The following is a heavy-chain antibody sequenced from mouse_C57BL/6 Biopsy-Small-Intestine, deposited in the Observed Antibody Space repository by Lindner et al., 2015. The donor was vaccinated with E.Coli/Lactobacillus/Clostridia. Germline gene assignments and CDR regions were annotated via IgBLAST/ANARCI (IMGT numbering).Heavy chain of an antibody. CDR2: INPGSGAT. Sequence: VQLQESGAELVRPGTSVKVSCKASGYAFTNYLIEWVNQRPGQGLEWIGVINPGSGATNYNEKFKGKATLTADKSSSTAYIQLSSLTSEDSAVYFCARGRGGLDFDFWGQGTTLTVSS. V-gene: IGHV1-54*01. CDR3: ARGRGGLDFDF. D-gene: IGHD2-10*02. J-gene: IGHJ2*01. CDR1: GYAFTNYL.